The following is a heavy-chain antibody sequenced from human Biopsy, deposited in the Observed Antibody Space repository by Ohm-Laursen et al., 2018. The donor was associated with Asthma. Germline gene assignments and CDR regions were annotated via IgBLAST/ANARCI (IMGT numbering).Heavy chain of an antibody. CDR1: GGSISSYY. V-gene: IGHV4-59*07. D-gene: IGHD1-26*01. CDR2: MYSSGST. J-gene: IGHJ4*02. CDR3: ARGSSGGSYYTSLGY. Sequence: SDTLSLTCAVSGGSISSYYWSWIRQPPGRGLEWIGYMYSSGSTNYNPSPKSRVTISVDTSKNQFSLKLSSVTAADTAVYYCARGSSGGSYYTSLGYWGQGTLVTVSS.